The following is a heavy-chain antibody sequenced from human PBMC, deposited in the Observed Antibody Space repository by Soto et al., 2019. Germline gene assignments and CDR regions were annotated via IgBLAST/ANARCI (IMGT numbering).Heavy chain of an antibody. CDR3: ARHGRGGGSPPGFDY. CDR1: GYTFTSYA. V-gene: IGHV1-3*01. CDR2: INAGNGNT. D-gene: IGHD2-15*01. Sequence: ASVKVSCKASGYTFTSYAMHWVRQAPGQRLEWMGWINAGNGNTKYSQKFQGRVTITRDTSASTAYMELSSLRSEDTAVYYCARHGRGGGSPPGFDYWGQRTLVTVSS. J-gene: IGHJ4*02.